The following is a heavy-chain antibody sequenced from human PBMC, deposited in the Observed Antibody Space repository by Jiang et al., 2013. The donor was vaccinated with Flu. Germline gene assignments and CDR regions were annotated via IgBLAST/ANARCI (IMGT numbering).Heavy chain of an antibody. CDR1: GFSFRDYA. CDR2: IYADGSEQ. D-gene: IGHD3/OR15-3a*01. V-gene: IGHV3-33*06. J-gene: IGHJ4*02. CDR3: AKEGRFYERNDFEKRGYFDN. Sequence: VESGGGVVQPGRSVRLSCAASGFSFRDYAMHWVRQAPGKGLEWVAMIYADGSEQYYADSVKGRFTVSKDYSTRTFHLQMNSLRVEDTAVYYCAKEGRFYERNDFEKRGYFDNWGQGTLVTVSS.